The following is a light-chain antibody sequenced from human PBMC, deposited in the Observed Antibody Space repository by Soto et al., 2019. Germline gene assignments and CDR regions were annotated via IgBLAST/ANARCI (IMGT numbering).Light chain of an antibody. CDR3: QQYDNWPRT. CDR2: GAS. CDR1: QSVSSN. J-gene: IGKJ1*01. Sequence: EVVMTPSPATLSVSPVERATLSCWASQSVSSNLAWYQQTSGQAPRLLMYGASTRASGIPARFSGSGSGTEFTLTISSLQSEDFAVYYCQQYDNWPRTFGQGTKVDIK. V-gene: IGKV3-15*01.